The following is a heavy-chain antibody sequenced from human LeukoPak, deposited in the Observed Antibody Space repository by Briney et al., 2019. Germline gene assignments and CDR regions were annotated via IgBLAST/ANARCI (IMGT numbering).Heavy chain of an antibody. CDR1: GGSISSSSYY. J-gene: IGHJ6*02. CDR3: ARGYDIDV. CDR2: IYYTGTT. Sequence: SETLSLTCTVSGGSISSSSYYWGWIRQPPGKGLEWIGYIYYTGTTKYNPSLKSRATISLDTSKNQFSLKLTSVTAADTALFFCARGYDIDVWGQGTTVTVSS. V-gene: IGHV4-61*05.